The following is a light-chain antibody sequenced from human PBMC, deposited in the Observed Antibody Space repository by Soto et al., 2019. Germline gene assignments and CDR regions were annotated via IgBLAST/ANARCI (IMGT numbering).Light chain of an antibody. V-gene: IGKV3-20*01. CDR1: QSVSSRS. J-gene: IGKJ4*01. CDR2: RAS. Sequence: VMTQSPATLSVSPGERSAVSCRASQSVSSRSLAWYQQKPGQAPKVLIYRASSRATGIPDRFSGSGSGTDFTLTISRLEPGDFAVYYCQQYGSSPLTFGGGTKVDIK. CDR3: QQYGSSPLT.